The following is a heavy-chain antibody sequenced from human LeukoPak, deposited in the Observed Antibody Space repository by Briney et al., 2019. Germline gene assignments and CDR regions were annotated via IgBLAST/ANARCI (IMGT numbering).Heavy chain of an antibody. CDR2: ISGSGGST. CDR1: GFTFSSYS. Sequence: GGSLRLSCAASGFTFSSYSMNWVRQAPGKGLEWVSAISGSGGSTYYADSVKGRFTISRDNPKNTLYLQMNSLRAEDTAVYYCAKEGSSSPIYYYYGMDVWGQGTTVTVSS. J-gene: IGHJ6*02. D-gene: IGHD6-6*01. CDR3: AKEGSSSPIYYYYGMDV. V-gene: IGHV3-23*01.